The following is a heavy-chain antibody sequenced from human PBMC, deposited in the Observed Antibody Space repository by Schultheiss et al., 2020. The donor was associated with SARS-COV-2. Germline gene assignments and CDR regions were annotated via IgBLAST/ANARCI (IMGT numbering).Heavy chain of an antibody. V-gene: IGHV1-24*01. CDR2: FDPEDGET. J-gene: IGHJ3*02. CDR3: ATRGYYYVGAFDI. CDR1: GGTFSSYT. D-gene: IGHD3-22*01. Sequence: ASVKVSCKASGGTFSSYTISWVRQAPGQGLEWMGGFDPEDGETIYAQKFQGRVTMTEDTSTDTAYMELSSLRSEDTAVYYCATRGYYYVGAFDIWGQGTMVTVSS.